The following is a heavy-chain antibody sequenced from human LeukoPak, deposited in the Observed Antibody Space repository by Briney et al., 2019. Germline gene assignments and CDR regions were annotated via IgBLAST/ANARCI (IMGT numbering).Heavy chain of an antibody. CDR2: ISDSGGST. J-gene: IGHJ4*02. CDR1: GFTFRNYA. D-gene: IGHD3-9*01. Sequence: GGSLRLSCAGSGFTFRNYAMSWVRQAPGKGLEWVSTISDSGGSTYYADSVEGRFTISRDNSKNALFLQMNSLRAEDTAVYYCAKLARFSGDYFDSWGQGTLVTVSS. CDR3: AKLARFSGDYFDS. V-gene: IGHV3-23*01.